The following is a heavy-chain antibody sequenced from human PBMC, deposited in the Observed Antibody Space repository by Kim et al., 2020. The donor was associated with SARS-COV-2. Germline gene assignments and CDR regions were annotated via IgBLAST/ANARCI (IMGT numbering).Heavy chain of an antibody. D-gene: IGHD6-13*01. J-gene: IGHJ6*02. CDR2: INHSGST. CDR1: GGSFSGYY. Sequence: SETLSLTCAVYGGSFSGYYWSWIRQPPGKGLEWIGEINHSGSTNYNPSLKSRVTISVDTSKNQFSLKLSSVTAADTAVYYCARVYPYSSSPYYYGMDVWGQGTTVTVSS. V-gene: IGHV4-34*01. CDR3: ARVYPYSSSPYYYGMDV.